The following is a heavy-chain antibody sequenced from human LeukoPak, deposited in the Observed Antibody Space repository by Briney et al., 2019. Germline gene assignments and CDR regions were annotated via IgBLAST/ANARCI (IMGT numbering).Heavy chain of an antibody. CDR1: GYTFTGYY. CDR2: INPNSGGT. D-gene: IGHD6-6*01. Sequence: GASVKVSCKASGYTFTGYYMHWVRQAPGQGLEGMGWINPNSGGTNYAQKFQGRVTMTRDTSISTAYMELSRLRSDDTAVYYCARGIRVEYSSSSFYYYYMDVWGKGTTVTVSS. J-gene: IGHJ6*03. CDR3: ARGIRVEYSSSSFYYYYMDV. V-gene: IGHV1-2*02.